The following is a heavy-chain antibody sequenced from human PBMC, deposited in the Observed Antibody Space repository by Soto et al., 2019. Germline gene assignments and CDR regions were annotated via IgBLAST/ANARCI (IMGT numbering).Heavy chain of an antibody. D-gene: IGHD3-22*01. V-gene: IGHV5-51*01. CDR2: IYPGDSDT. Sequence: EVQLVQSGAEVKKPGESLKISCKGSGYSFTSYWIGWVRQMPGKGLEWMGIIYPGDSDTRYSPSFLGQVTISADKSISTAYLQWSSLKASDTAMYYCARRVYDSSGYSSYWYFDLWGRGTLVTVSS. CDR3: ARRVYDSSGYSSYWYFDL. J-gene: IGHJ2*01. CDR1: GYSFTSYW.